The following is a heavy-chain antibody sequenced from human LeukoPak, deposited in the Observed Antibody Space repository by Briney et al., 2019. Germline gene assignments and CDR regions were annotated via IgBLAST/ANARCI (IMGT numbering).Heavy chain of an antibody. D-gene: IGHD3-9*01. CDR3: ARGEWLRYFDSFDAFDI. CDR1: GGTFSSYA. J-gene: IGHJ3*02. Sequence: ASVKVSCKASGGTFSSYAISWVRQAPGQGLEWMGGIIPIFGTANYAQKFQGRVTITADESTSTAYMELSSLRSEDTAVYYCARGEWLRYFDSFDAFDIWGQGTMVTVSS. V-gene: IGHV1-69*13. CDR2: IIPIFGTA.